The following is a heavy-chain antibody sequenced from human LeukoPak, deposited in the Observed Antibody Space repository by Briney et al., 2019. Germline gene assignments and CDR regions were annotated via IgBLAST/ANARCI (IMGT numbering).Heavy chain of an antibody. CDR1: GFTFSSYT. CDR2: ISSSSSYI. CDR3: ARDERYDFWSGYLYYFDY. V-gene: IGHV3-21*01. J-gene: IGHJ4*02. D-gene: IGHD3-3*01. Sequence: GGSLRLSCGASGFTFSSYTMNWVRQTPGKGLEWVSSISSSSSYIYYADSVKGRFTISRDNAKNSLYLQMNSLRAEDTAVYYCARDERYDFWSGYLYYFDYWGQGTLVTVSS.